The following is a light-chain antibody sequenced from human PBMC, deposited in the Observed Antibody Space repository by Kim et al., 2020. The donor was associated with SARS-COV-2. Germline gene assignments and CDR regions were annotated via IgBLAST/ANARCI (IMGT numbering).Light chain of an antibody. Sequence: SYELTQPPSVSVSPGQTASITCSGDKLGDKYACWYQQKPGQSPALVIYQDSKRPSGIPERFSGSNSGNTATLTISGTQAMDEADYYCQAWDSSTLYVFGT. J-gene: IGLJ1*01. CDR1: KLGDKY. CDR3: QAWDSSTLYV. CDR2: QDS. V-gene: IGLV3-1*01.